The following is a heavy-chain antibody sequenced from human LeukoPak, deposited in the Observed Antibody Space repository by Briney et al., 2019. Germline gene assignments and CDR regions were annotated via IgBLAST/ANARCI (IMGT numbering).Heavy chain of an antibody. V-gene: IGHV3-64D*06. CDR2: ISGNGEST. D-gene: IGHD3-10*01. J-gene: IGHJ3*02. Sequence: PGGSLRLSCSASGFTFSSYVLHCVRQAPGKGLEDVSAISGNGESTYYVDSVKGRFTISRDSAKNTLYLQMSSLLPEDTAIYYCERFGDAFGISGQGTMVTVSS. CDR1: GFTFSSYV. CDR3: ERFGDAFGI.